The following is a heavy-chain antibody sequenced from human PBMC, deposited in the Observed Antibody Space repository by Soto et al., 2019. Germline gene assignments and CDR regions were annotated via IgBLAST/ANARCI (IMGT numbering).Heavy chain of an antibody. Sequence: PGGSLRLSCAASGFTFSSYAMSWVRQAPGKGLEWVSAISGSGGSTYYADSVKGRFTISRDNSKNTLYLQMNSLRAEDTAVYYCAKDPIVVVVERGNWFDPWGQGTLVTVSS. CDR3: AKDPIVVVVERGNWFDP. CDR1: GFTFSSYA. CDR2: ISGSGGST. V-gene: IGHV3-23*01. J-gene: IGHJ5*02. D-gene: IGHD2-15*01.